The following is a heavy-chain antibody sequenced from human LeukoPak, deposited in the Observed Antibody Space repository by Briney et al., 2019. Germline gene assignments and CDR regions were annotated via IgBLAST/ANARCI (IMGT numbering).Heavy chain of an antibody. CDR1: GFTFSSCG. CDR2: IWYDGSNK. J-gene: IGHJ4*02. Sequence: GGSLRLSCAASGFTFSSCGMHGVRQAPGKGLEWVAVIWYDGSNKYYADSVKGRFTISRDNSKNTLYLQMNSLRAEDTAVYYCARGDLYGDYVILNWGQGTLVTVSS. V-gene: IGHV3-33*01. D-gene: IGHD4-17*01. CDR3: ARGDLYGDYVILN.